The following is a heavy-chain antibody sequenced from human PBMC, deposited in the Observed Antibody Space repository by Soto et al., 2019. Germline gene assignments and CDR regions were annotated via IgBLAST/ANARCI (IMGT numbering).Heavy chain of an antibody. Sequence: QITLKESGPTLVKPTQTLTLTCTFSGFSLSAREVGVGWIRQPPGKALEWLALIYWDDDTRYSPSLKSRLTITKDPSRNQVVLTMTNMDPADTGTYYCAHRGYYYGSGSYYTHWGQGTLITVSS. CDR2: IYWDDDT. CDR1: GFSLSAREVG. V-gene: IGHV2-5*02. CDR3: AHRGYYYGSGSYYTH. J-gene: IGHJ4*02. D-gene: IGHD3-10*01.